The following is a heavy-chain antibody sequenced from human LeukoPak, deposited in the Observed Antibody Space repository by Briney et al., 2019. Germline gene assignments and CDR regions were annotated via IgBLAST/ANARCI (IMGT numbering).Heavy chain of an antibody. CDR2: IYYSGST. CDR1: GLSLSIYY. D-gene: IGHD5-18*01. CDR3: ARRRAEGGSYGQYNWFDP. V-gene: IGHV4-59*08. Sequence: SSTLSLTCTVSGLSLSIYYWGWLGQPQRTGVEWDGYIYYSGSTRYNPFLKDRVTISIDTSQHQFSLKLSSVTAADTAIYYCARRRAEGGSYGQYNWFDPWGQGTLVTVYS. J-gene: IGHJ5*02.